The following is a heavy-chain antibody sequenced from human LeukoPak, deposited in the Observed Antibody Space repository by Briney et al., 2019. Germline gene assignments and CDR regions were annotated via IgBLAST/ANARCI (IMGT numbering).Heavy chain of an antibody. V-gene: IGHV3-20*04. J-gene: IGHJ4*02. CDR1: GFTFDDYG. CDR2: INWNGGST. D-gene: IGHD5-12*01. CDR3: AKGIVAGPFDY. Sequence: GGSLRLSCAASGFTFDDYGMSWVRQAPGKGLEWVSGINWNGGSTGYADSVKGRFTISRDNAKNSLYLQMNSLRAEDTAVYYCAKGIVAGPFDYWGQGTLVTVSS.